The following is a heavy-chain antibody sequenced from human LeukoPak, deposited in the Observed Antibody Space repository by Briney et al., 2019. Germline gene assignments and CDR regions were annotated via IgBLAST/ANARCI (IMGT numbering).Heavy chain of an antibody. CDR3: AKDRVDSSSWVDY. V-gene: IGHV3-30*18. J-gene: IGHJ4*02. Sequence: GRSLRLSCAASGSTFSSYGMHWVRQAPGKGLEWVAVISYDGSNKYYADSVKGRFTISRDNSKNTLYLQMNSLRAEDTAVYYCAKDRVDSSSWVDYWGQGTLVTVSS. CDR2: ISYDGSNK. CDR1: GSTFSSYG. D-gene: IGHD6-13*01.